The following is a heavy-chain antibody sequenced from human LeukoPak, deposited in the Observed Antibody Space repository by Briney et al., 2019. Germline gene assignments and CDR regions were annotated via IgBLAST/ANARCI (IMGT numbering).Heavy chain of an antibody. CDR2: ITPTSSYI. CDR3: ARLRRNNDNSGYYYYYDY. CDR1: GLTFTSYS. D-gene: IGHD3-22*01. Sequence: GGSLRLSCAASGLTFTSYSFNWVRQAPGKGLEWVSSITPTSSYIYYADSVKGRFTISRDNAKNSLYLQMNSLRAEDTAVYYCARLRRNNDNSGYYYYYDYWGQGTLVTVSS. J-gene: IGHJ4*02. V-gene: IGHV3-21*01.